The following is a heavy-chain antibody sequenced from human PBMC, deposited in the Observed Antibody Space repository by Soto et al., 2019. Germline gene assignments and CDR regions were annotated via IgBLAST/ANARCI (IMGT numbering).Heavy chain of an antibody. Sequence: GASVKVSCKASGYTFTGYFIHWLRQAPGQGLEWMGRMNPNSGATNYAPKFQGRVSMTRDTSSRTAYMELARLRSDDTPVSYCADTSSPPDWFDPWGQGTLVTVSS. CDR2: MNPNSGAT. J-gene: IGHJ5*02. CDR3: ADTSSPPDWFDP. CDR1: GYTFTGYF. D-gene: IGHD3-16*01. V-gene: IGHV1-2*06.